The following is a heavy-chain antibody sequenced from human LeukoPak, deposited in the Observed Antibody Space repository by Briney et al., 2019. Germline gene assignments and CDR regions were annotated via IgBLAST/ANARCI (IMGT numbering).Heavy chain of an antibody. CDR3: ARGRRWLQSLGLFDY. D-gene: IGHD5-24*01. V-gene: IGHV4-34*01. CDR2: INHSGST. J-gene: IGHJ4*02. Sequence: SETLSLTCAVYGGSFSGYYWSWIRQPPGKGLEWIGEINHSGSTNYNPSLKSRVTISVDTSKNQFSLKLSSVTAADTAAYYCARGRRWLQSLGLFDYWGQGTLVTVSS. CDR1: GGSFSGYY.